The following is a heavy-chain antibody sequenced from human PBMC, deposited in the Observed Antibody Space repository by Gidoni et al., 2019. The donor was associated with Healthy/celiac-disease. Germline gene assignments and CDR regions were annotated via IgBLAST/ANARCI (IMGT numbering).Heavy chain of an antibody. J-gene: IGHJ3*02. Sequence: EVQLVESGGGLVQPGGSLRPSCAASGFTFSSYEMNWVRQAPGKGLEWVSYISSSGSTIYYADSVKGRFTISRDNAKNSLYLQMNSLRAEDTAVYYCARFLYYGWVETSDAFDIWGQGTMVTVSS. CDR2: ISSSGSTI. CDR3: ARFLYYGWVETSDAFDI. V-gene: IGHV3-48*03. CDR1: GFTFSSYE. D-gene: IGHD4-17*01.